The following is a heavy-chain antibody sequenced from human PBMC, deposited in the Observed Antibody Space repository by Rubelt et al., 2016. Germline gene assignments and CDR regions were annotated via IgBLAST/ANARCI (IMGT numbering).Heavy chain of an antibody. J-gene: IGHJ3*02. CDR3: ARGGERRGYYDAFDI. V-gene: IGHV4-34*01. D-gene: IGHD3-22*01. CDR2: INHSGST. Sequence: SWIRQPPGKGLEWIGEINHSGSTNYNPSLKSRVTISVDTSKNQFSLKLSSVTAADTAVYYCARGGERRGYYDAFDIWGQGTMVTVSS.